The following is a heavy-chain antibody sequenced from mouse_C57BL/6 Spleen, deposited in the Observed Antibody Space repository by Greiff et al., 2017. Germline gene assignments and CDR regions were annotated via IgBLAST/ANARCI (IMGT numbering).Heavy chain of an antibody. CDR2: IDPSDSET. D-gene: IGHD2-3*01. Sequence: QVQLQQPGAELVRPGSSVKLSCKASGYTFTSYWMHWVKQRPIQGLEWIGNIDPSDSETHYNQKFKDKATLTVDKSSSTAYMQLSSLTSEDSAVYYCARSGDGYYLYAMDYWGQGTSVTVSS. J-gene: IGHJ4*01. CDR1: GYTFTSYW. V-gene: IGHV1-52*01. CDR3: ARSGDGYYLYAMDY.